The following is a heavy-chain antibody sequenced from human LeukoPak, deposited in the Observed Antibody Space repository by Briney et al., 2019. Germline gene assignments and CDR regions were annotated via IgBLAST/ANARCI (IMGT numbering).Heavy chain of an antibody. CDR1: GLSFRTYW. CDR3: ATRVRSRFFDN. CDR2: IKQDGSVQ. Sequence: GGSLRLSCAASGLSFRTYWMNWVRQAPGRGLEWVANIKQDGSVQYYVDSVKGRFTISRDNAKTSLYLQLNRLSPEVTAVKYCATRVRSRFFDNWRQGTLLTVSS. J-gene: IGHJ4*02. D-gene: IGHD3-10*01. V-gene: IGHV3-7*01.